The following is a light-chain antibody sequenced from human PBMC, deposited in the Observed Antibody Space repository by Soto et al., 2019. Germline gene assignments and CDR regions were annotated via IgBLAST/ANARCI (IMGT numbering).Light chain of an antibody. CDR3: QQTYSTPPWT. CDR2: AAS. CDR1: QSIVTY. V-gene: IGKV1-39*01. J-gene: IGKJ1*01. Sequence: DIQMTQSPNSLSASLGDRVTITCRASQSIVTYLNWYQQKPGKAPNLLVYAASSLQNGVTSRFSGCGSGTDFTLTITTLQPEDFATYYCQQTYSTPPWTFGQGTKVEIK.